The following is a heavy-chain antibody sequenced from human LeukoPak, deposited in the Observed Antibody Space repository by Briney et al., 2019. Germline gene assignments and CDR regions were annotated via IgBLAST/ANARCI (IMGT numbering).Heavy chain of an antibody. CDR3: ARGAQLWLTDYFDY. D-gene: IGHD5-18*01. CDR1: GYTFTGYY. CDR2: INPNSGGT. V-gene: IGHV1-2*02. J-gene: IGHJ4*02. Sequence: GASVKVSCKASGYTFTGYYMHWVRQAPGPGLEWMGWINPNSGGTNYAQKFQGRVTMTRDTSSSTAYMELSRLRSDDTAVYYCARGAQLWLTDYFDYWGQGTLVTVSS.